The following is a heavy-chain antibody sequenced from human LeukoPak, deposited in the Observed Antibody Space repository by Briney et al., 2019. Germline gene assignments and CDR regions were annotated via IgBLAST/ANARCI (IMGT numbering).Heavy chain of an antibody. V-gene: IGHV3-30*18. CDR2: ISYDGSNK. J-gene: IGHJ4*02. Sequence: PVRSLRLSCAASGFTFSSYGMHWVRQAPGKGLEWVAVISYDGSNKYYADSVKGRFTISRDNSKNTLYLQMNSLRAEDTAVYYCAKTNDYSIPFDYWGQGTLVTVSS. CDR1: GFTFSSYG. CDR3: AKTNDYSIPFDY. D-gene: IGHD4-11*01.